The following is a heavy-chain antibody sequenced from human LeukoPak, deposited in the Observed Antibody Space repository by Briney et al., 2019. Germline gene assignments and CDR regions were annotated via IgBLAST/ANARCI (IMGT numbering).Heavy chain of an antibody. V-gene: IGHV3-7*01. CDR3: ARLYSTGCYRGPDY. D-gene: IGHD6-19*01. J-gene: IGHJ4*02. CDR1: GFSFSSHW. Sequence: PGGSLRLSCAGSGFSFSSHWMSWVRQAPGKGLEWVANIERDVSETDYVDSGKGRFTSSRDNAKNSLYLQMISVRAEDTAVYYCARLYSTGCYRGPDYWGQGTLVTVPS. CDR2: IERDVSET.